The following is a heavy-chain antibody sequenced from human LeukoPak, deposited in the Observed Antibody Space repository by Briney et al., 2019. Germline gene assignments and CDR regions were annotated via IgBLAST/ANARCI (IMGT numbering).Heavy chain of an antibody. V-gene: IGHV4-59*08. Sequence: SETLSLTCTVSVGSISGYYWSWIRQPPGKGLEWIGHIYYSGSTNYNPSLKSRVTISVDTSKNQFSLKMTSVTAADTAVYYCVRHPWRMGSRDYNFDDWGQGTLVTVSS. J-gene: IGHJ4*02. CDR2: IYYSGST. CDR1: VGSISGYY. D-gene: IGHD3-16*01. CDR3: VRHPWRMGSRDYNFDD.